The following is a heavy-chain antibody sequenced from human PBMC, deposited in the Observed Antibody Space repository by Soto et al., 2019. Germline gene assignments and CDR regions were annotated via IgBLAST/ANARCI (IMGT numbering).Heavy chain of an antibody. CDR3: AKDGPLLGVGNTYYFDY. V-gene: IGHV3-30*18. CDR1: GFTFSSYG. CDR2: ISYDGSNK. D-gene: IGHD3-10*01. Sequence: GGSLRLSCAASGFTFSSYGMHWVRQAPGKGLEWVAVISYDGSNKYYADSVKGRFTISRDNSKNTLYLQMNSLRAEDTAVYYCAKDGPLLGVGNTYYFDYWGQGTLVTVSS. J-gene: IGHJ4*02.